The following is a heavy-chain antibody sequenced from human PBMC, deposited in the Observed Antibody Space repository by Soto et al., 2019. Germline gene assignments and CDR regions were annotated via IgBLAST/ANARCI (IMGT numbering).Heavy chain of an antibody. CDR2: MNPGSGQT. CDR1: GYTFVNSD. Sequence: ASVKVSCKASGYTFVNSDISWVRQAAGQGLEWLGWMNPGSGQTGYASKFQGRVAMTRDASTGTSHLELSSLTSGDTAVYYCARMSSAGTLNWFDPWGQGTLVTVSS. V-gene: IGHV1-8*01. D-gene: IGHD6-13*01. J-gene: IGHJ5*02. CDR3: ARMSSAGTLNWFDP.